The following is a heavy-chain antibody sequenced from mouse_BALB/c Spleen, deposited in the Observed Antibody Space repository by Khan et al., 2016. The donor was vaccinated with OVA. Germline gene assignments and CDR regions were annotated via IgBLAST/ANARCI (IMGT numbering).Heavy chain of an antibody. CDR3: AREEALYYFDY. CDR1: GYIFTSYW. CDR2: VYPGTDNT. Sequence: QVQLKQSGAELVRPGTSVKLSCKTSGYIFTSYWIHWVKQRSGQGLEWIARVYPGTDNTYYNENFKDKATLTADKSSTTVYLQLSSLKSEDSAVFFCAREEALYYFDYWGQGTTRTVSS. J-gene: IGHJ2*01. D-gene: IGHD3-2*02. V-gene: IGHV1-76*01.